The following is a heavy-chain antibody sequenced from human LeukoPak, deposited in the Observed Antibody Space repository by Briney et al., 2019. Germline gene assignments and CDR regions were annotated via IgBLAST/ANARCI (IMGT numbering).Heavy chain of an antibody. CDR2: IYYSGST. J-gene: IGHJ4*02. Sequence: SSETLSLTCTVSGGSISSSSYYWGWIRQPPGKGLEWIGSIYYSGSTYYNPSLKSRVTISVDTSKNQFSLKLSSVTAADTAVYYCARGGYYDFWSGYNPFDYWGQGTLVTVSS. CDR1: GGSISSSSYY. V-gene: IGHV4-39*07. D-gene: IGHD3-3*01. CDR3: ARGGYYDFWSGYNPFDY.